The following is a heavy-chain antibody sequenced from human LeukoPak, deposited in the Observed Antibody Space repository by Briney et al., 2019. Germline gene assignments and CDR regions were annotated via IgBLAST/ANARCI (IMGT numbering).Heavy chain of an antibody. CDR3: ARVAYYYDSSGHLDY. D-gene: IGHD3-22*01. J-gene: IGHJ4*02. Sequence: ASVKVSCKASGHTFTGYYMHWVRQAPGQGLEWMGWINPNSGGTNYAQKFQGRVTMTRDTSISTAYMELSRLRSDDTAVYYCARVAYYYDSSGHLDYWGQGTLVTVSS. CDR2: INPNSGGT. CDR1: GHTFTGYY. V-gene: IGHV1-2*02.